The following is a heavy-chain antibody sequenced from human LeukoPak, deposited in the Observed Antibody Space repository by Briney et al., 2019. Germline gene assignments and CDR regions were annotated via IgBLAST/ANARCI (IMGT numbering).Heavy chain of an antibody. Sequence: SETLSLTCTVSGDSISSYYWSWLRQPPGKGLEWIGYIYYSGSTNYNPSLKSRVTISVDTSKNQFSLKLSSVTAADTAVYYCARDSSPYDFWSGYYPHAYYMDVWGKGTTVTVSS. J-gene: IGHJ6*03. V-gene: IGHV4-59*01. CDR3: ARDSSPYDFWSGYYPHAYYMDV. D-gene: IGHD3-3*01. CDR1: GDSISSYY. CDR2: IYYSGST.